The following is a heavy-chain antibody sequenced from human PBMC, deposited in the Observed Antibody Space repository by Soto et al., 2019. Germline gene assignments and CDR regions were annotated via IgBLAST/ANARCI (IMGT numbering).Heavy chain of an antibody. D-gene: IGHD6-13*01. Sequence: QVQLQESGPGLVKPSQTLSLTCTVSGGSISSGGYYWSWIRQHPGKGLEWIGYIYYSGSTYYNPSLKSRVTISVDTSKNQSSLKLSSVTAADTAVYYCARGGGSSWNYGMDVWGQGTTVTVSS. CDR3: ARGGGSSWNYGMDV. CDR2: IYYSGST. J-gene: IGHJ6*02. V-gene: IGHV4-31*03. CDR1: GGSISSGGYY.